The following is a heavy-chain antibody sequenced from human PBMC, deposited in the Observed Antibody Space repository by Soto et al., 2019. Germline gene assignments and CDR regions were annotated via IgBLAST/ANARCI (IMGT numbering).Heavy chain of an antibody. CDR2: IIPIFGTA. CDR3: AKDNGSDRSCFDC. Sequence: QVQLVQSGAEVKKPGSSVKVSCKASGGTFSSYAISWVRQAPGQGLEWMGGIIPIFGTAIYAQKFQGRVTITAGEATSTAYMGLSSLRSEDTAVYYCAKDNGSDRSCFDCWGQVTLVTVSS. V-gene: IGHV1-69*12. J-gene: IGHJ4*02. CDR1: GGTFSSYA. D-gene: IGHD5-12*01.